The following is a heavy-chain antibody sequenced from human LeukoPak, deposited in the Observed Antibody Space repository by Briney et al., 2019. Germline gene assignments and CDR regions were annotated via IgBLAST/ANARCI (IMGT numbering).Heavy chain of an antibody. CDR3: ARADGSGWYTY. J-gene: IGHJ4*02. V-gene: IGHV6-1*01. Sequence: SQTLSLTCAISGDSVSSNTVAWSWIRLSPSRGLEWLGRTYYRSKWYNDYAVSVKSRITINPDTSKNQFSLQLNSVTPEDTAVYYCARADGSGWYTYWGQGTLVTVSS. CDR1: GDSVSSNTVA. CDR2: TYYRSKWYN. D-gene: IGHD6-19*01.